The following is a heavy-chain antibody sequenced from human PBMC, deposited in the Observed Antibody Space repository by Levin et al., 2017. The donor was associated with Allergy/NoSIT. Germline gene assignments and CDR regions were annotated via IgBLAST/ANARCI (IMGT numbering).Heavy chain of an antibody. D-gene: IGHD3-3*01. Sequence: PGESLKISCAASGFTFSKYAMSWVRQAPGKGLEWVAAISGSGVSTYYADSVKGRFTISRDNSKNTLYLQMNSLRAEDTAVYYCAKGPYYDFWSDYSSWFDYWGQGTLVPVSS. CDR3: AKGPYYDFWSDYSSWFDY. CDR1: GFTFSKYA. CDR2: ISGSGVST. J-gene: IGHJ4*02. V-gene: IGHV3-23*01.